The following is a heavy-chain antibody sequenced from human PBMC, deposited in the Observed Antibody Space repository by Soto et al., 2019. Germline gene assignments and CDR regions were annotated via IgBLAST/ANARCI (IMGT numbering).Heavy chain of an antibody. Sequence: QVQLQESGPGLVKPSQTLSVTCTVSGGSISSDGYYWSWIRQHPGKGLEWIGYIYHSGSAYYNPSLQSRVTISVDTSKNQFSLEVSSVTAADTAVYFCARDYGDSFDAFQIWGQGTMVTVSS. D-gene: IGHD4-17*01. J-gene: IGHJ3*02. CDR1: GGSISSDGYY. V-gene: IGHV4-31*03. CDR3: ARDYGDSFDAFQI. CDR2: IYHSGSA.